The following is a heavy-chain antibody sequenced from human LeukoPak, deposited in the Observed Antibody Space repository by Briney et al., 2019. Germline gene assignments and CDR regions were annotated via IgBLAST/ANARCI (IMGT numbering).Heavy chain of an antibody. D-gene: IGHD3-22*01. CDR1: GGSISSYY. CDR3: ARDSSGYYRYFDY. CDR2: IYYSGST. Sequence: NPSETLSLTCTVSGGSISSYYWSWIRQPPGKGLEWIGYIYYSGSTNYNPSLKSRVTISVDTSKNQFSLNLSSVTAADTAVYYCARDSSGYYRYFDYWGQGTLVTVSS. V-gene: IGHV4-59*01. J-gene: IGHJ4*02.